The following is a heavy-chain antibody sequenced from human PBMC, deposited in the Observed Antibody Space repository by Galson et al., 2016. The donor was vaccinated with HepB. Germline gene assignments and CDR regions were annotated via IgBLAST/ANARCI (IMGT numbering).Heavy chain of an antibody. CDR1: GFTFSSYN. CDR3: ARDVKSTSCYGCGLV. J-gene: IGHJ3*01. V-gene: IGHV3-21*06. D-gene: IGHD2-2*01. CDR2: ISKSSGDI. Sequence: SLRLSCAASGFTFSSYNMHWVRQAPGKGLEWVSFISKSSGDIYYGDSMEGRLTISRDNAKNSLYLQMNSLRAEDTAIYYCARDVKSTSCYGCGLVWGQVTTVTAAS.